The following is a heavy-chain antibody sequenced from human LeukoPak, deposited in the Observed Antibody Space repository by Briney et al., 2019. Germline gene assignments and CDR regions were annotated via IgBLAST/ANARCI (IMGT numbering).Heavy chain of an antibody. CDR1: GYTFTSYD. V-gene: IGHV1-8*01. CDR2: MNPNSGNT. D-gene: IGHD5-18*01. CDR3: ARDGGWDTAMVELVSDP. Sequence: ASVKVSCKASGYTFTSYDINWVRQASGQGLEWMGWMNPNSGNTGYAQKYQGRVTMTRNTSISTAYMELSSLRSEDTAVYDCARDGGWDTAMVELVSDPWGQGTLVTVSS. J-gene: IGHJ5*02.